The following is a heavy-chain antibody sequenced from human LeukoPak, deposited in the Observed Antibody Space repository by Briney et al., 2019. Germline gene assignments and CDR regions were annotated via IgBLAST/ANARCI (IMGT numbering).Heavy chain of an antibody. D-gene: IGHD3-22*01. Sequence: GGSLRLSCAASGFTFSNAWMSWVCQAPGKGLEWVGRIKSKTDGGTTDYAAPVKGRFTISRDDSKSTLYLQMNSLKTEDTAVYYCTTLTYYYDSSGYYSWGQGTLVTVSS. J-gene: IGHJ4*02. CDR1: GFTFSNAW. CDR2: IKSKTDGGTT. CDR3: TTLTYYYDSSGYYS. V-gene: IGHV3-15*01.